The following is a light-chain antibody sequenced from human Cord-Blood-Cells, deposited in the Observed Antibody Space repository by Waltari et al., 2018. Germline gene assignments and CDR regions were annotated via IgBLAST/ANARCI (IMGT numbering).Light chain of an antibody. V-gene: IGKV3-11*01. CDR1: QSVSSY. CDR3: QQRSNWPT. CDR2: DAS. J-gene: IGKJ1*01. Sequence: EIVLTQSPATLSLSPGERATLSCRASQSVSSYLAWYQQKPGQAPRLLIYDASNRATGIPARFSGSGSGTEFTLTISSLEPEDFAVNYCQQRSNWPTFGQGTKVEIK.